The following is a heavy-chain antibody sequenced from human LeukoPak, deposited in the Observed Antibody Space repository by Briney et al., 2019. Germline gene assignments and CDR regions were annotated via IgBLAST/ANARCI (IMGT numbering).Heavy chain of an antibody. CDR2: IYTSGST. J-gene: IGHJ4*02. V-gene: IGHV4-61*02. CDR1: RGSISSGSYY. CDR3: ARGYCTGTSCYKGY. D-gene: IGHD2-2*02. Sequence: SETLSLTCTVSRGSISSGSYYWSWIRQPAGKGLECIGRIYTSGSTNYNPSLKSRVTISVDTSKNQFSLKLSSVTAADTAVYYCARGYCTGTSCYKGYWGQGTLVTVSS.